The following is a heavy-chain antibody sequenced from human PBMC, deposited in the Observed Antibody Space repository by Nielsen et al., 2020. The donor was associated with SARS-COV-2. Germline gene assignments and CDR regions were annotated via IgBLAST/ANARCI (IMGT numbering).Heavy chain of an antibody. CDR3: VRHFGGPGYSFGFYDS. D-gene: IGHD5-18*01. J-gene: IGHJ5*01. Sequence: GESLKISCQTSGYSFSNYWIGWVRQVPGKGLEWVGIIYPGDSDIKYNPSLQGHVTITADKSSSTAYLQWTRLQASDTAMYFCVRHFGGPGYSFGFYDSWGQGTLVIVSS. CDR1: GYSFSNYW. V-gene: IGHV5-51*01. CDR2: IYPGDSDI.